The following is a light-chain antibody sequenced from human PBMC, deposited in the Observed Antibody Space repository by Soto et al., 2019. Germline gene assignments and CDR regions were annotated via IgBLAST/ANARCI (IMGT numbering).Light chain of an antibody. CDR1: QSVSTY. CDR3: QQRSNWSPLT. J-gene: IGKJ4*01. CDR2: DAS. V-gene: IGKV3-11*01. Sequence: EILMTQSPATLSVSPGDRATLSCRASQSVSTYLAWYQQRPGQAPRLLIYDASNRATGIPARFSGSGSGTDFTLTISSLEPEHFAVYYCQQRSNWSPLTFGGGTKVDIK.